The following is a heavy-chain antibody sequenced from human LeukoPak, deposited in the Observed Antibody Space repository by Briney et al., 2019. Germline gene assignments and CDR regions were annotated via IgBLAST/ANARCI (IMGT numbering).Heavy chain of an antibody. CDR3: ARDRVLQLGYYYYGMDV. CDR2: INHSGST. J-gene: IGHJ6*02. V-gene: IGHV4-34*01. CDR1: GASVSGYY. D-gene: IGHD1-1*01. Sequence: SETLSLTCAVYGASVSGYYWSWIRQPPGKGLEWIGEINHSGSTNYNPSLKSRVTISVDTSKNQFSLKLSSVTAADTAVYYCARDRVLQLGYYYYGMDVWGQGTTVTVSS.